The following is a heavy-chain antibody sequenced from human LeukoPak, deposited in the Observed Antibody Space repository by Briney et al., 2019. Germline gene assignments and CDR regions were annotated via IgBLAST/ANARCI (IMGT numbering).Heavy chain of an antibody. CDR2: INSDGSST. D-gene: IGHD3-22*01. Sequence: PGGSLRLSCAASGFTFSSYWMHWVRQAPGKGLVWVSRINSDGSSTSYADSVKGRFTISRDNAKNTLYLQMNSLRAEDTAVYYCAREAQNYYDSSGALRYFDYWGQGTLVTVSS. CDR3: AREAQNYYDSSGALRYFDY. J-gene: IGHJ4*02. V-gene: IGHV3-74*01. CDR1: GFTFSSYW.